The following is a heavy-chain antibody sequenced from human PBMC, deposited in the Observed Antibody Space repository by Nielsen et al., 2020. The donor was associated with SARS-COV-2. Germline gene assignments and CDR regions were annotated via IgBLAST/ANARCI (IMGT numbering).Heavy chain of an antibody. CDR2: ISSSGSTI. CDR3: ARDLQQTGDPVYFDY. D-gene: IGHD7-27*01. J-gene: IGHJ4*02. V-gene: IGHV3-11*01. Sequence: GESLKISCAASGFTFSDYYMSWIRQAPGKGLEWVSYISSSGSTIYYADSVKGRFTISRDNAKNSLYLQMNSLRAEDTAVYYCARDLQQTGDPVYFDYWGQGTLVTVSS. CDR1: GFTFSDYY.